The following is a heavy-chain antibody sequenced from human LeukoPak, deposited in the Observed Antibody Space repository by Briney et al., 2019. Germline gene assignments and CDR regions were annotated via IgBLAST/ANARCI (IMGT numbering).Heavy chain of an antibody. CDR2: INPNSGGT. V-gene: IGHV1-2*02. Sequence: ASVKVSCKASGYAFTGYYMHWVRQAPGQGLEWMGWINPNSGGTNYAQKFQGRVTMTRDTSISTAYMELSRLRSDDTAVYYCARSGYGSGQDWFDPWGQGTLVTVSS. D-gene: IGHD3-10*01. CDR1: GYAFTGYY. J-gene: IGHJ5*02. CDR3: ARSGYGSGQDWFDP.